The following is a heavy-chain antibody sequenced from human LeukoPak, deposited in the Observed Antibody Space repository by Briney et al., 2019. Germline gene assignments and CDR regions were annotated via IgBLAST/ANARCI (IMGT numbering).Heavy chain of an antibody. Sequence: GGSLRLSCAASGFSFSSYYMIWVRQAPGKGLEWVSSLNGRGASTFYADSVKGRFTISRDNYNKMLFLQMKSLRADGTALYYCATDIRYENYGFDLWGQGTMVTVSS. D-gene: IGHD2-15*01. CDR3: ATDIRYENYGFDL. V-gene: IGHV3-23*01. CDR2: LNGRGAST. J-gene: IGHJ3*01. CDR1: GFSFSSYY.